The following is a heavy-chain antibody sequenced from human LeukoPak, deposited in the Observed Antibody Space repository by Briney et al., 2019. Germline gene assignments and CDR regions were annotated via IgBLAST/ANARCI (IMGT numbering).Heavy chain of an antibody. V-gene: IGHV3-53*01. J-gene: IGHJ4*02. CDR3: ARGYSSSWYYFDY. D-gene: IGHD6-13*01. CDR2: IYSGGST. CDR1: GFTVSSNY. Sequence: TGGSLRLSCAASGFTVSSNYMSWVRQAPGKGLEWASVIYSGGSTYYADSVKGRFTISRDNSKNTLYLRMNSLRAEDTAVYYCARGYSSSWYYFDYWGQGTLVTVSS.